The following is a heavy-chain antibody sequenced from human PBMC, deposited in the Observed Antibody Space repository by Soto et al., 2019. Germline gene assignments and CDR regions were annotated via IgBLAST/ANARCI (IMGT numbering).Heavy chain of an antibody. D-gene: IGHD6-13*01. Sequence: GGSLRLSCAASGFTFSSYAMHWFRQAPGKGLEWVAVISYDGSNKYYADSVKGRFTISRDNSKNTLYLQMNSLRAEDTAVYYCARSRGYSSSWIYFDYWGQGTLVTVSS. CDR2: ISYDGSNK. V-gene: IGHV3-30-3*01. CDR3: ARSRGYSSSWIYFDY. J-gene: IGHJ4*02. CDR1: GFTFSSYA.